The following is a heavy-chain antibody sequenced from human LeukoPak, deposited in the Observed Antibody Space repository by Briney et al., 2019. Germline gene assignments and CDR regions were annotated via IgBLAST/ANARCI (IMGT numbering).Heavy chain of an antibody. Sequence: ASVKVSCKASGYTFTGYYMHWVRQAPGQGLEWMGRINPNSGGTNYAQKFQSRVTMTRDTSISTAYMELSRLGSDDTAVYYCARDRSSGWHNWFDPWGQGTLVTVSS. CDR2: INPNSGGT. D-gene: IGHD6-19*01. CDR3: ARDRSSGWHNWFDP. CDR1: GYTFTGYY. V-gene: IGHV1-2*06. J-gene: IGHJ5*02.